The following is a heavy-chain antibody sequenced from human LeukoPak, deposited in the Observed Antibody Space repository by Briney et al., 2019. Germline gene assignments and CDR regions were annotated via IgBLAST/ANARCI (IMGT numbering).Heavy chain of an antibody. Sequence: SVKVSCKTSVGTLSRYAISWVRQAPGQGLEWMGEIIPIFGTANYAQKFQGRVTITADESTSTAYMELSRLRSEDTAVYYCARGLFRFCSSGSCLSPFDYWGQGTLVTVSS. CDR2: IIPIFGTA. V-gene: IGHV1-69*13. J-gene: IGHJ4*02. D-gene: IGHD2-15*01. CDR3: ARGLFRFCSSGSCLSPFDY. CDR1: VGTLSRYA.